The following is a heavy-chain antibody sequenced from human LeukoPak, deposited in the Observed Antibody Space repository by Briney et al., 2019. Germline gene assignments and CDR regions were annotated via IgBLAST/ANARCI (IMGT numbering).Heavy chain of an antibody. CDR1: GASICSYY. CDR3: ARGGDYYDSSGYLLRYYYYMDV. J-gene: IGHJ6*03. CDR2: LYYSGNT. Sequence: PSETLSLTCTVSGASICSYYWSWIRQSPGKGLEWIGYLYYSGNTNYNPSLKSRVTISVDTPKNQFSLKLSSVTAADTAVYYCARGGDYYDSSGYLLRYYYYMDVWGRGTTVTVSS. D-gene: IGHD3-22*01. V-gene: IGHV4-59*01.